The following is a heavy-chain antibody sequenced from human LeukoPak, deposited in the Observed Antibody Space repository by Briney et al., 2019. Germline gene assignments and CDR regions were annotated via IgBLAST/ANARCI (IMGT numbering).Heavy chain of an antibody. CDR2: IYHSGST. D-gene: IGHD1-14*01. J-gene: IGHJ4*02. Sequence: SETLSLTCAVSGGSISSSNWWSWVRQPPGKGLEWIGEIYHSGSTNYNPSLKSRVTISVDKSKNQFSLKLSSVTAADTAVYYCARKPNHLLSALYYFDYWGQGTLVTVSS. CDR3: ARKPNHLLSALYYFDY. CDR1: GGSISSSNW. V-gene: IGHV4-4*02.